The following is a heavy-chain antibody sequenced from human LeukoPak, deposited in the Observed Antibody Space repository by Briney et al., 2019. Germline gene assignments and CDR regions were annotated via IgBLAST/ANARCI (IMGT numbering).Heavy chain of an antibody. Sequence: GASVKVSCKASGGTFSSYAISWVRQAPGQGLEWMGGIIPIFGTANYAQKFQGRVTITADESTSTAYMELSSLRSEDTAVYYCARGSFHPRYYYGLGSSAFDIRGQGTMVTVSS. CDR1: GGTFSSYA. V-gene: IGHV1-69*13. CDR3: ARGSFHPRYYYGLGSSAFDI. D-gene: IGHD3-10*01. CDR2: IIPIFGTA. J-gene: IGHJ3*02.